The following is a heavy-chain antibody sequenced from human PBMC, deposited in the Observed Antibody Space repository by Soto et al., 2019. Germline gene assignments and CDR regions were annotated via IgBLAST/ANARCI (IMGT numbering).Heavy chain of an antibody. V-gene: IGHV1-2*04. Sequence: ASVKVSCKASGYAFTAYFTHWVRQAPGQGPEWMGWINPNTGDTNYAQKFQGWVSMTRDTSISTVYLELSSLRAEDTAVYFCARDRVPQLGYYGMDVWGQGTTVTVSS. CDR1: GYAFTAYF. J-gene: IGHJ6*02. CDR2: INPNTGDT. D-gene: IGHD2-2*01. CDR3: ARDRVPQLGYYGMDV.